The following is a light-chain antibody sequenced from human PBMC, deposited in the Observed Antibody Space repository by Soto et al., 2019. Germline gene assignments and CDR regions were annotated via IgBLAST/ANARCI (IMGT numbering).Light chain of an antibody. CDR1: NGDIGGYNY. CDR2: DVS. V-gene: IGLV2-14*03. J-gene: IGLJ2*01. CDR3: SSYTSRSTLGV. Sequence: QSALTQPASVSGSPGQSITISCTGTNGDIGGYNYVSWYQQHPGKAPKLMIYDVSNRPSGVSYRFSGSKSGNTASLTISGLQAEDEADYYCSSYTSRSTLGVFGGGTQLTVL.